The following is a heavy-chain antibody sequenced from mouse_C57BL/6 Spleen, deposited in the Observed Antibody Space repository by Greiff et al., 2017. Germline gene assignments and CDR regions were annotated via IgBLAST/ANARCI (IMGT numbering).Heavy chain of an antibody. J-gene: IGHJ2*01. D-gene: IGHD1-1*01. CDR3: ARDATVVAPYYFDY. V-gene: IGHV5-17*01. Sequence: EVQLQQSGGGLVKPGGSLKLSCAASGFTFSDYGMHWVRQAPEKGLEWVAYISSGSSTINYADTVKGRFTISRDNAKNTLFLQMTSLRSEDTAMYYCARDATVVAPYYFDYWGQGTTLTVSS. CDR2: ISSGSSTI. CDR1: GFTFSDYG.